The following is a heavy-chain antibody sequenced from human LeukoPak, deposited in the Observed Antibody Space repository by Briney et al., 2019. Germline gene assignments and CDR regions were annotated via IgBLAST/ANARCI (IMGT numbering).Heavy chain of an antibody. Sequence: SETLSLTCTVSGDSINSDYWNWLRQPPGKGLEWIGYIYYSGSTNYNPSLKSRVTISVDTSKKEFSLKLSSVTAADTAVYYCARIPFWSPPRPYYYYYYMDVWGKGTTVTVSS. D-gene: IGHD3-3*01. CDR2: IYYSGST. V-gene: IGHV4-59*01. CDR1: GDSINSDY. CDR3: ARIPFWSPPRPYYYYYYMDV. J-gene: IGHJ6*03.